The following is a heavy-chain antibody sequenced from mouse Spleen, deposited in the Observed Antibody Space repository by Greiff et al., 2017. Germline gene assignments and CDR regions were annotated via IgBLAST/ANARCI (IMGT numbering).Heavy chain of an antibody. Sequence: DLVKPGASVKLSCKASGYTFTSYWINWIKQRPGQGLEWIGRIAPGSGSTYYNEMFKGKATLTVDTSSSTAYIQLSSLSSEDSAVYFCAREDYYGSSYGFAYWGQGTLVTVSA. CDR3: AREDYYGSSYGFAY. V-gene: IGHV1S41*01. CDR2: IAPGSGST. D-gene: IGHD1-1*01. J-gene: IGHJ3*01. CDR1: GYTFTSYW.